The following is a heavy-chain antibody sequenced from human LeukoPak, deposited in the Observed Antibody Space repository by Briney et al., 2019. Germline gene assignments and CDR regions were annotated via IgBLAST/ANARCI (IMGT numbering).Heavy chain of an antibody. CDR1: GGSFSGYY. J-gene: IGHJ4*02. D-gene: IGHD5/OR15-5a*01. CDR2: IYYSGST. Sequence: PSETLSLTCAVYGGSFSGYYWSWIRQPPGKGLEWIGYIYYSGSTNYNPSLKSRVTISVDTSKNQFSLKLSSVTAADTAVYYCARGSTLNFDYWGQGTLVTVSS. V-gene: IGHV4-59*01. CDR3: ARGSTLNFDY.